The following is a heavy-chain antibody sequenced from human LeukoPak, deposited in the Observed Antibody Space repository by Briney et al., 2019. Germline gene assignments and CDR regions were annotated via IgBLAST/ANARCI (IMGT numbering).Heavy chain of an antibody. D-gene: IGHD5-24*01. CDR1: GYTFTSYY. CDR3: ARDQGISRDGYQWYFDL. Sequence: GASVTVSCKASGYTFTSYYMHWVRQAPGQGLEWMGIINPSGGSTSYAQKFQGRVTMTRDMSTSTVYMELSSLRSEDTAVYYCARDQGISRDGYQWYFDLWGRGTLVTVSS. CDR2: INPSGGST. V-gene: IGHV1-46*01. J-gene: IGHJ2*01.